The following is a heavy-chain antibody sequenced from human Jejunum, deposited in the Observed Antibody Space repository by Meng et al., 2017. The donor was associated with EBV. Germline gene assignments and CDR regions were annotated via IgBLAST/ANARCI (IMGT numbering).Heavy chain of an antibody. D-gene: IGHD2-15*01. CDR1: GYTFIANG. Sequence: VSLAQSGTEVKKPGASVNVSCKASGYTFIANGISWERQAPGQGLEWMGWISAYSGNTNYAQKFRGRVTMTTDTSTRTAYMELRSLRSDDTAVYYCARDRDIVQDYWGQGTLVTVSS. V-gene: IGHV1-18*04. CDR3: ARDRDIVQDY. J-gene: IGHJ4*02. CDR2: ISAYSGNT.